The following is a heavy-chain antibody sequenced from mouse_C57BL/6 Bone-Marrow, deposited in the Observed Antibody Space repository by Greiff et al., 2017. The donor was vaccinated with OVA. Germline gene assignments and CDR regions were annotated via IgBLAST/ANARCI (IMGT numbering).Heavy chain of an antibody. CDR2: INPSTGGT. J-gene: IGHJ2*01. D-gene: IGHD1-1*01. CDR1: GYSFTGYY. Sequence: VQLQQSGPELVKPGASVKISCKASGYSFTGYYMNWVKQSPEKSLEWIGEINPSTGGTTYNQKFKAKATLTVDKSSSTAYMQLKSLTSEDSAVYYCARLGDYGSNFYYVDYWGQGTTLTVSS. V-gene: IGHV1-42*01. CDR3: ARLGDYGSNFYYVDY.